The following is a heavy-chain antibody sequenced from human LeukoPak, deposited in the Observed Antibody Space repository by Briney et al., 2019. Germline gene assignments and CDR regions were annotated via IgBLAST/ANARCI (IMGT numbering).Heavy chain of an antibody. J-gene: IGHJ4*02. CDR3: ARDSNGGSGSDYFDY. D-gene: IGHD3-10*01. CDR2: INHSGST. V-gene: IGHV4-34*01. Sequence: SETLSLTCAVYGGSFSGYYWSWIRQPPGKGLEWIGEINHSGSTNYNPSLKSRVTISVDTSKNRFSLKLSSVTAADTAVYYCARDSNGGSGSDYFDYWGQGTLVTVSS. CDR1: GGSFSGYY.